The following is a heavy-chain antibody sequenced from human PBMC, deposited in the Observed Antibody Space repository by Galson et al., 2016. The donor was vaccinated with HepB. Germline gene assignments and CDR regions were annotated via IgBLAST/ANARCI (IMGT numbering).Heavy chain of an antibody. CDR1: GFTFDDYT. CDR3: AKDFFTAGTPIFDY. V-gene: IGHV3-9*01. D-gene: IGHD6-19*01. J-gene: IGHJ4*02. Sequence: SLRLSCAASGFTFDDYTMHWVRQVPGKGLEWVSGISWNGGGIHHADSVKGRFTISRDNAKNSLYLQMNSLRDDDTALYFCAKDFFTAGTPIFDYWGQGTPVTVSS. CDR2: ISWNGGGI.